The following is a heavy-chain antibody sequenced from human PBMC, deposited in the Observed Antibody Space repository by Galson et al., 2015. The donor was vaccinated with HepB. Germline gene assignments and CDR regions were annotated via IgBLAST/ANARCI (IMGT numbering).Heavy chain of an antibody. V-gene: IGHV3-9*01. CDR2: ISWNSGSI. Sequence: SLRLSCAASGFTFDDYAMHWVRQAPGKGLEWVSGISWNSGSIGYADSVKGRFTISRDNAKNSLYLQMNSLRAEDTALYYCAKDIYSHIGGIFDYWGQGTLVTVSS. CDR1: GFTFDDYA. CDR3: AKDIYSHIGGIFDY. D-gene: IGHD6-13*01. J-gene: IGHJ4*02.